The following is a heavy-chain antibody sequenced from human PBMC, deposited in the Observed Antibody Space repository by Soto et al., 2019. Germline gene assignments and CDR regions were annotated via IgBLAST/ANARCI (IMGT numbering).Heavy chain of an antibody. CDR2: IGGSGSST. CDR1: GFTFTNYA. V-gene: IGHV3-23*01. D-gene: IGHD3-22*01. J-gene: IGHJ4*02. CDR3: ARRGYYYYSAGYWDKIHSDC. Sequence: GGSLRLCCAAFGFTFTNYAMSWVRQAPGKGLEWVSDIGGSGSSTYYAVSVKGRFTISRDNSKDTLYLQMNGLRAEDTAVYYCARRGYYYYSAGYWDKIHSDCWGQGALVNVAS.